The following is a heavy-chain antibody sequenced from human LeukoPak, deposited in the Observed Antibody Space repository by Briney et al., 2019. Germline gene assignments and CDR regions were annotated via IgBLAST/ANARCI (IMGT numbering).Heavy chain of an antibody. J-gene: IGHJ4*02. CDR3: ARGVDYYSSGSYLGY. V-gene: IGHV4-34*01. CDR1: GGSFSGYS. D-gene: IGHD3-10*01. CDR2: INHSGGT. Sequence: SETLSLTCAVYGGSFSGYSWNWIRQPPVKGLEWIGEINHSGGTNYNPSLKSRVTISVDTSKKQFSLKLSSVTAADTAVYYCARGVDYYSSGSYLGYWGQGTLVTVSS.